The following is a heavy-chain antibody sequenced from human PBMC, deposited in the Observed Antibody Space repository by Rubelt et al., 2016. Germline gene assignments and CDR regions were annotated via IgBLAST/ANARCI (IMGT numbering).Heavy chain of an antibody. Sequence: QVQLQESGPGLVKPSETLSLTCTVSGYSLSDDCFWGWIRQPPGKGLEWIGSIYHSGRAFYSPSLRSRLSISLDTSKNQFSLKVTPMTAADTAVYYCARDRRGLTHDYWGQGTLVTVSS. CDR1: GYSLSDDCF. CDR3: ARDRRGLTHDY. CDR2: IYHSGRA. D-gene: IGHD3-10*01. J-gene: IGHJ4*02. V-gene: IGHV4-38-2*02.